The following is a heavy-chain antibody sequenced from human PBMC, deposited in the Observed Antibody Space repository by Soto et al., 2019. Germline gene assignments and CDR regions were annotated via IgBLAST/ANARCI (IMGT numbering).Heavy chain of an antibody. J-gene: IGHJ4*02. V-gene: IGHV4-30-4*01. CDR1: GGSINSGDYY. CDR2: ISYSGTT. CDR3: ARTNYDYVWGSYRFDY. D-gene: IGHD3-16*02. Sequence: QVQLQESGPGLVKPSQTLSLTCTVSGGSINSGDYYWSWIRQPPGKVLEWIGYISYSGTTYSKPSLRSRITISLDTSKNQFSLRLASATAADTAVYYCARTNYDYVWGSYRFDYWGQGTLVTVSS.